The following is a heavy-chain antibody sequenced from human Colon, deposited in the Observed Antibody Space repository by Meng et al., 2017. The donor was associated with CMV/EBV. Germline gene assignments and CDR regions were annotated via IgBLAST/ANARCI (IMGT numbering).Heavy chain of an antibody. V-gene: IGHV3-43*01. Sequence: GESLKIYCVGSGFTFSEYTIHWVRQPPGKGLEWVSLISWDGNSAYYVDSVKGRFTVSRDNIKNSVYLQMNSLRGEATAFYYCAKDRTPAELFDSSGSCYDSWGQGTLVTVSS. CDR3: AKDRTPAELFDSSGSCYDS. CDR2: ISWDGNSA. CDR1: GFTFSEYT. J-gene: IGHJ4*02. D-gene: IGHD3-22*01.